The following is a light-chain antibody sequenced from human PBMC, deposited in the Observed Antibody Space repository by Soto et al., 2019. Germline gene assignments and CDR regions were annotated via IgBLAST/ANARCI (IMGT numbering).Light chain of an antibody. J-gene: IGKJ1*01. CDR3: QQYNTYPWT. CDR1: QSISNW. CDR2: KAS. V-gene: IGKV1-5*03. Sequence: DIQMTQSPSTLSASVGDRVTITCRASQSISNWLAWYQQRPGKAPNLLIYKASSLEGGLQSRFSGCGSGTDFTVTISSLQADDFPTYYCQQYNTYPWTFGPATRVEMK.